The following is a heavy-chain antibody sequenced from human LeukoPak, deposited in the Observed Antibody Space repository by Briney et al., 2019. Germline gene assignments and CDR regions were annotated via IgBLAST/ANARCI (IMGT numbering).Heavy chain of an antibody. CDR2: ISSSSSYI. Sequence: GGSLRLSCAASGFTFSSYEMNWVRQAPGKGLEWVSSISSSSSYIYYADSVKGRFTISRDNAKNSLYLQMNSLRAEDTAVYYCARDMGYYDSGGMAFDIWGQGTMVTVSS. V-gene: IGHV3-21*01. CDR3: ARDMGYYDSGGMAFDI. J-gene: IGHJ3*02. D-gene: IGHD3-22*01. CDR1: GFTFSSYE.